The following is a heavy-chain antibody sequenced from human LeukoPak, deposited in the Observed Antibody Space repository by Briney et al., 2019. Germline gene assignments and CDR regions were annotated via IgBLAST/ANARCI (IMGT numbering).Heavy chain of an antibody. CDR2: IYHSGST. D-gene: IGHD3-22*01. CDR1: GYSISSGYY. Sequence: SETLSLTCAVSGYSISSGYYWGWIRQPPGEGLEWIGSIYHSGSTYYNPSLKSRVTISVDTSKNQFSLKLSSVTAADTAVYYCARQDSMIVVVHDYWGQGTLVTVSS. V-gene: IGHV4-38-2*01. CDR3: ARQDSMIVVVHDY. J-gene: IGHJ4*02.